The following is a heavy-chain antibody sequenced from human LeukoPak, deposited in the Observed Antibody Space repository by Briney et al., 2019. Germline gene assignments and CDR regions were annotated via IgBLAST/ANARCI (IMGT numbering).Heavy chain of an antibody. Sequence: SETLSLTCTVSGGSISSSSYYWGWIRQPPGKGLEWIGSIYYSGSTYYNPSLKSRVTISVDTSKNQFSLKLSSVTAADTAVYYYATDYGDYYGMDVWGQGTTVTVSS. J-gene: IGHJ6*02. D-gene: IGHD4-17*01. V-gene: IGHV4-39*01. CDR3: ATDYGDYYGMDV. CDR2: IYYSGST. CDR1: GGSISSSSYY.